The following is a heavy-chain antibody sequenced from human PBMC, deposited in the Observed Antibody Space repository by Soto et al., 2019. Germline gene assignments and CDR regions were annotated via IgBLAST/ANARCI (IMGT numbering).Heavy chain of an antibody. J-gene: IGHJ2*01. V-gene: IGHV4-30-4*01. CDR2: IFDSGST. Sequence: QVQLQESGPGLVKPSETLSLTCTFSGGSISGGVHSWSWIRQPPGKGLEWIGHIFDSGSTYYHPSLKSRLTISVDTSKNQFSLRLSSVTAADTAVYYCAREIMPLTNDWYFDLWGRGTLVTVSS. D-gene: IGHD2-8*01. CDR3: AREIMPLTNDWYFDL. CDR1: GGSISGGVHS.